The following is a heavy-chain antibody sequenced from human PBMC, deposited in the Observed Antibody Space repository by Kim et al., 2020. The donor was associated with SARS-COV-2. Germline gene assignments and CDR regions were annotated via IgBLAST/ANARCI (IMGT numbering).Heavy chain of an antibody. CDR3: ARDFRYGGGSCYFDY. V-gene: IGHV3-48*03. CDR1: GFTFSSYE. Sequence: GGSLRLSCAASGFTFSSYEMNWVRQAPGKGLEWVSYISSSGSTIYYADSVKGRFTISRDNAKNSLYLQMNSLRAEDTAVYYCARDFRYGGGSCYFDYWGQGTLVTVSS. CDR2: ISSSGSTI. D-gene: IGHD2-15*01. J-gene: IGHJ4*02.